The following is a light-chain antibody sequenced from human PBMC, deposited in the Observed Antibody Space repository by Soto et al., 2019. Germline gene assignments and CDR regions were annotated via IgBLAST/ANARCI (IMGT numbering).Light chain of an antibody. Sequence: IPLTQSPSSLSASVGDRVTITCRASQGISSYLAWYQQKPGKAPKLLIYAASTLQSGVPSRFSGSGSGTDFTLTISSLQPEDFATYYCQQSYSAPRTFGPGTKLDIK. CDR1: QGISSY. V-gene: IGKV1-39*01. CDR3: QQSYSAPRT. J-gene: IGKJ3*01. CDR2: AAS.